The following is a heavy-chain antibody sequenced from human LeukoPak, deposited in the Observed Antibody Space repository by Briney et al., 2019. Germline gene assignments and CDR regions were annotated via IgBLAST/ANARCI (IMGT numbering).Heavy chain of an antibody. V-gene: IGHV4-59*08. CDR3: ARVTYYFDY. CDR2: IYYSGST. Sequence: KPSETLSLTCTGPGGSISSYYWSWIGQPPGQGLEWIGYIYYSGSTNYNPSLKSRVTISVDTSKNQFSLKLSSVTAADTAVYYCARVTYYFDYWGQGTLVTVSS. CDR1: GGSISSYY. J-gene: IGHJ4*02.